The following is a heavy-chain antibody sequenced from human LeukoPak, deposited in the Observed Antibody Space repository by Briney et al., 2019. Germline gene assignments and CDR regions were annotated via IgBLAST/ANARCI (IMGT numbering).Heavy chain of an antibody. CDR1: GFSLSDYY. Sequence: GGSLRLSCAASGFSLSDYYMSWIRQAPGKGLEWIAYFNNMEIYTNYAESVKGRFTISRDSAKNSLYLQMNSLRADDTAVYYCASGTAEAPLDNWGQGTLVTVSS. J-gene: IGHJ4*02. D-gene: IGHD6-13*01. CDR2: FNNMEIYT. V-gene: IGHV3-11*03. CDR3: ASGTAEAPLDN.